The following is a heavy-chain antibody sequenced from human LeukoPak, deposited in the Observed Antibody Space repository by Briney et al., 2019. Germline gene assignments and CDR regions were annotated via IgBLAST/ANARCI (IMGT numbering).Heavy chain of an antibody. J-gene: IGHJ4*02. CDR1: GFTVSSNY. CDR2: IYSGGST. Sequence: PGGSLRLSCAASGFTVSSNYMSWVRQAPGKGLEWVSVIYSGGSTYYADSVKGRFTISRDNSKNTLYLQMNSLRAEDTAVYYCAKDLGYDFWSGYRYFDYWGQGTLVTVSS. CDR3: AKDLGYDFWSGYRYFDY. V-gene: IGHV3-66*01. D-gene: IGHD3-3*01.